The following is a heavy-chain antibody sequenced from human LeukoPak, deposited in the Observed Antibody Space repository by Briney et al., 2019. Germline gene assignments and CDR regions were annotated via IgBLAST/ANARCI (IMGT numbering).Heavy chain of an antibody. J-gene: IGHJ4*02. CDR3: ARVRGIAVAGYFDY. D-gene: IGHD6-19*01. Sequence: PGGSLRLSCAASGFTFSSYAMHWVRQAPGKGLEWVAVISYDGSNKYYADSVKGRFTISRDNSKNTLYLQMNSLRAEDTAVYYCARVRGIAVAGYFDYWGQGTLVTVSS. CDR1: GFTFSSYA. CDR2: ISYDGSNK. V-gene: IGHV3-30-3*01.